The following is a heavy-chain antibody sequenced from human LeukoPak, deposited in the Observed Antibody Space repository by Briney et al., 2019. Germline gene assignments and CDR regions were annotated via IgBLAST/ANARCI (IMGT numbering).Heavy chain of an antibody. CDR2: IKQDGSEQ. D-gene: IGHD6-19*01. CDR1: GFTFSSYW. J-gene: IGHJ4*02. CDR3: ARPFSHSSGWYYDY. V-gene: IGHV3-7*01. Sequence: GGSLRLSCEASGFTFSSYWMNWVRQAPGKGLEWVANIKQDGSEQYYVDSVKGRFTISRDNAKNLLYLQMNSLRAEDMAVYYCARPFSHSSGWYYDYWGQGTLVTVSS.